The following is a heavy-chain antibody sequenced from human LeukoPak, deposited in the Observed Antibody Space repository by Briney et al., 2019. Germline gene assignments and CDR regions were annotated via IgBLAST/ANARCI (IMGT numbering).Heavy chain of an antibody. CDR2: IYSGGST. D-gene: IGHD3-9*01. Sequence: GGSLRLSCAASGFTVSSNYMSWVRQAPGKGLEWVSVIYSGGSTYYADSVKGRFTISRDNSKNTLYLQMNSLRAEDTAVYYCARDRPDYDKRYYYYYMDVWGKGTTLTISS. CDR1: GFTVSSNY. CDR3: ARDRPDYDKRYYYYYMDV. V-gene: IGHV3-53*01. J-gene: IGHJ6*03.